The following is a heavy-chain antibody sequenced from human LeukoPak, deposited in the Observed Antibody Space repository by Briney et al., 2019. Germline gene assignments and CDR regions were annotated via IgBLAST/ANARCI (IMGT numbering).Heavy chain of an antibody. V-gene: IGHV4-59*11. J-gene: IGHJ5*02. CDR3: ARAGRSSSSRMFDP. Sequence: NPSETLSLTCTVSGGSISSHYWSWIRQPPGKGLEWIGYIYYSGSTNYNPSLKSRVTISVDTSKNQFSLKLSSVTAADTAVYYCARAGRSSSSRMFDPWGQGTLVTVSS. CDR2: IYYSGST. D-gene: IGHD6-6*01. CDR1: GGSISSHY.